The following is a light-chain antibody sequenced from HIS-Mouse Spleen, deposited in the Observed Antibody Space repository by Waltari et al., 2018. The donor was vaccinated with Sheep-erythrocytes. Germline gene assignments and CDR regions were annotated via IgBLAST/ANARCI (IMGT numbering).Light chain of an antibody. V-gene: IGLV2-11*01. CDR2: DVS. CDR3: CSYAGSYNHV. J-gene: IGLJ1*01. CDR1: SSHGGGYNY. Sequence: QSALTQPRSVSGSPGQSVTIPCTGTSSHGGGYNYVPWYQQHPGKAPKLMIYDVSKRPSGVPDRFSGSKSGNTASLTISGLQAEDEADYYCCSYAGSYNHVFATGTKVTVL.